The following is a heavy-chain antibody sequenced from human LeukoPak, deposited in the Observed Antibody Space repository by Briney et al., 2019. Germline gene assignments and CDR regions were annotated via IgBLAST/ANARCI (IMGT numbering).Heavy chain of an antibody. V-gene: IGHV3-7*01. CDR1: GFTFSSYG. CDR2: IKQDGSEK. J-gene: IGHJ4*02. D-gene: IGHD3-22*01. CDR3: AREDDSSGFDY. Sequence: QAGGSLRLSCAASGFTFSSYGMHWVRQAPGKGLEWVANIKQDGSEKYYVDSVKGRFTISRDNAKNSLYLQMNSLRAEDTAVYYCAREDDSSGFDYWGQGTLVTVSS.